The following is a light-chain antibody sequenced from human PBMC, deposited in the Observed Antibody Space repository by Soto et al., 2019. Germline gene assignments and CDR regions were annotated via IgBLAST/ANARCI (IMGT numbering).Light chain of an antibody. Sequence: EIVLTQSPGTLSLSPGEGATLSCRASQSVGGTFLAWYQQKGGQAPRLLIHGASNRATGIPNRLSGSGSGADFTVTISRLEPEGFAVEYCQQYGGSLRTFGQGTKVEVK. CDR2: GAS. J-gene: IGKJ1*01. V-gene: IGKV3-20*01. CDR3: QQYGGSLRT. CDR1: QSVGGTF.